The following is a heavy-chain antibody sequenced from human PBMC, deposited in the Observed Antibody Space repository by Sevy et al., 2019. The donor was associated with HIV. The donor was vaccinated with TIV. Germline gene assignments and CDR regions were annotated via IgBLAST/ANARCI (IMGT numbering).Heavy chain of an antibody. V-gene: IGHV1-2*06. CDR3: ARASGPTAGAYFDY. J-gene: IGHJ4*02. CDR1: GYSFTAYF. Sequence: ASVKVSCRASGYSFTAYFLHWVRQAPGQGLEWMGRISPNSGGTVYAQNFQGRVTMTRDTSGTTAYMEVTRLKSDDTALYYCARASGPTAGAYFDYWGQGTLVTVSS. D-gene: IGHD3-10*01. CDR2: ISPNSGGT.